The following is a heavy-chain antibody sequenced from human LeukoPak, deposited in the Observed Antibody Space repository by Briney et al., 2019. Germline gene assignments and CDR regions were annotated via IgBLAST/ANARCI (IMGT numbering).Heavy chain of an antibody. V-gene: IGHV4-31*03. D-gene: IGHD3-10*01. CDR2: IYYSGST. Sequence: SETLSLTCTVSGGSISSGDYYWSWIRQHPGKGLEWIGYIYYSGSTYYNPSLKSRVTISLDTSKNQFSLKLSSVTAADTAVYYCAKDQEDSGTDYWGQGTLVTVSS. J-gene: IGHJ4*02. CDR1: GGSISSGDYY. CDR3: AKDQEDSGTDY.